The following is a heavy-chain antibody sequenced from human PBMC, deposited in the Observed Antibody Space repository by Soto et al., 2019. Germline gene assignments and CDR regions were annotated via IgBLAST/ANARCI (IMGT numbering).Heavy chain of an antibody. D-gene: IGHD3-3*01. CDR3: AKATPSKPRKVLLRFLEWLFSFDY. V-gene: IGHV3-23*01. J-gene: IGHJ4*02. CDR2: ISGSGGST. CDR1: GFTFSSYA. Sequence: GGSLRLSCAASGFTFSSYAMSWVRQAPGKGLEWVSAISGSGGSTYYADSVKGRFTISRDNSKNTLYLQMNSLRAEDTALYYCAKATPSKPRKVLLRFLEWLFSFDYWGQGTLVTVSS.